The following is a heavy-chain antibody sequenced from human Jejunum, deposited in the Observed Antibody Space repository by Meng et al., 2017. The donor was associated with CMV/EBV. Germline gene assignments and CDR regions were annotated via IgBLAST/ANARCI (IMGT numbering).Heavy chain of an antibody. D-gene: IGHD5-18*01. Sequence: EVQLVESGGGLVQPGGSLRPSCAASGFTFSRSWMHWVRQAPGKGLVWVSRISIDGTSTDYADSVKGRFTISRDNAKNTLYMQMNSLRAEDTAVYYCARDLGRSPAMDDSWGQGPLVTVAS. CDR3: ARDLGRSPAMDDS. V-gene: IGHV3-74*01. CDR2: ISIDGTST. J-gene: IGHJ4*02. CDR1: GFTFSRSW.